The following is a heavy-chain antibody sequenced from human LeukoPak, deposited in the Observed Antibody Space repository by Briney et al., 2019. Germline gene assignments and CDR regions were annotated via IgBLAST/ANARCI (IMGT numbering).Heavy chain of an antibody. J-gene: IGHJ4*02. CDR2: VNSDGSGT. CDR3: ARESKYSGYPFDY. V-gene: IGHV3-74*03. Sequence: GESLRLSCAASGFTFSNYWMHWVRQAPGKGLVWVARVNSDGSGTTYADSVKGRFTISRDNAKNTLYLQMNSLRAEDTAVYYCARESKYSGYPFDYWGQGTLVTVSS. D-gene: IGHD5-12*01. CDR1: GFTFSNYW.